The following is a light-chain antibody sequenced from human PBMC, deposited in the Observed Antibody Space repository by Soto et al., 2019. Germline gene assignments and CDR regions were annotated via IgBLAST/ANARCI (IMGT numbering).Light chain of an antibody. CDR2: EVT. V-gene: IGLV2-8*01. CDR3: SSDAGNYNYV. Sequence: QSVLTQPASVSGSPGQSITISCTGTSSDVGGYILVSWYQQHPGKAPKLMIYEVTKRPAGVPDRFSGSKSGNTASLTVSGLQAEDEADYFCSSDAGNYNYVFGTGTKLTVL. CDR1: SSDVGGYIL. J-gene: IGLJ1*01.